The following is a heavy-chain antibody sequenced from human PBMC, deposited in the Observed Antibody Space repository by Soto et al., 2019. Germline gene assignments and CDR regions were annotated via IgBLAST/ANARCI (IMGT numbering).Heavy chain of an antibody. CDR1: GGTFGTYD. CDR2: IIPLFGTA. CDR3: ARRHFSYGMDV. Sequence: QVQLVQSGAEVKKPGSSVKVSCKASGGTFGTYDISWVRQAPAQGLEWMGGIIPLFGTANYAQKFQGRVTITADKSTTTAYMELSRLSSEDSAIYYSARRHFSYGMDVWGQGTRVTVSS. V-gene: IGHV1-69*06. J-gene: IGHJ6*02.